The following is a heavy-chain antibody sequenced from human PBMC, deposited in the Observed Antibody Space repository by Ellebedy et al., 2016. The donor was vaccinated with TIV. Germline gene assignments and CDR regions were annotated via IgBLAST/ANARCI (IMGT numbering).Heavy chain of an antibody. CDR1: GVSITSYY. CDR2: ISNNGNI. J-gene: IGHJ4*02. Sequence: SETLSLXCTVSGVSITSYYWTWIRQPPGKRLEWIGYISNNGNIYYNPSLKSRVTISMDTSKKQFSLHLTSVTAADTAMYYCATHGVDSGYDFGYWGQGTVVTVSS. CDR3: ATHGVDSGYDFGY. V-gene: IGHV4-59*12. D-gene: IGHD5-12*01.